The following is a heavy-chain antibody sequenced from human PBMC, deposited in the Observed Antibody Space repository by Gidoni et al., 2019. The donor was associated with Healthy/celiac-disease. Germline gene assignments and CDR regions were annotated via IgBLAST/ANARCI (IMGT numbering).Heavy chain of an antibody. CDR2: IKDYGSDN. D-gene: IGHD3-3*01. Sequence: EVQLGESGGGLVQPGGSPRLHCAASGYSFSTGGMSWVRQAPGKGRECVGNIKDYGSDNYYQDSVNGRFSISRVNAKNSLYLQINSLRAEVTAVYYCARDPLIYDFCSVVGYYYYGIDFWGQGTTVTVSS. V-gene: IGHV3-7*03. CDR3: ARDPLIYDFCSVVGYYYYGIDF. J-gene: IGHJ6*02. CDR1: GYSFSTGG.